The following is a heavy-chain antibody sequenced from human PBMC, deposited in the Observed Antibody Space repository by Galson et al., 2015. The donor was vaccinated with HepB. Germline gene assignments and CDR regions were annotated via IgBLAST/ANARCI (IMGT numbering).Heavy chain of an antibody. V-gene: IGHV2-5*02. J-gene: IGHJ4*02. CDR1: GFSLSTSGVG. D-gene: IGHD6-19*01. CDR2: IYWDDDK. Sequence: PALVKPTQTLTLTCSFSGFSLSTSGVGVGWIRQPPGKALEWLALIYWDDDKRYSPFLKSRLTITKAISKNQVVLTMTNMDPVDTATYYCAHKPGFEQRLVRYYYFDYWGQGIPVTVSS. CDR3: AHKPGFEQRLVRYYYFDY.